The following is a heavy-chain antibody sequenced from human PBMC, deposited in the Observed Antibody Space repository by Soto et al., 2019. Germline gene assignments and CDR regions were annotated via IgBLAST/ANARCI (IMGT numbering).Heavy chain of an antibody. Sequence: GESLKISCAASGFTFSSYAMHWVRQAPGKGLEWVAVISYDGSNKYYADSVKGRFTISRDNSKNTLYLQMNSLRAEDTAVYYCARDQGLVGYYFDYWGQGTLVTVSS. CDR2: ISYDGSNK. CDR1: GFTFSSYA. J-gene: IGHJ4*02. V-gene: IGHV3-30-3*01. D-gene: IGHD1-26*01. CDR3: ARDQGLVGYYFDY.